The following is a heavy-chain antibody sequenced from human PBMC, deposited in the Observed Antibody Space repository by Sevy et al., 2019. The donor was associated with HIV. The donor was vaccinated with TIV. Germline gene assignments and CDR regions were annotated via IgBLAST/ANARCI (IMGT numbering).Heavy chain of an antibody. CDR3: AREGGTKPHDY. CDR2: VSFGCGKI. Sequence: GGSLRLSCAASGFTFSKYSMSWVRQPPGKGLEWVSTVSFGCGKINYADSVKGRFTISRVKSKSSVYLQMNNLRPEDTAVYYCAREGGTKPHDYWGQGTLVTVSS. CDR1: GFTFSKYS. D-gene: IGHD2-8*01. J-gene: IGHJ4*02. V-gene: IGHV3-23*01.